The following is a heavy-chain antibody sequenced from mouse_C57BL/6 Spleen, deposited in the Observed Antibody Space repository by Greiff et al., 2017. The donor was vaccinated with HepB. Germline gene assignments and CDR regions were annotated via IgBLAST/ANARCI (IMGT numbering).Heavy chain of an antibody. J-gene: IGHJ1*03. Sequence: QVQLQQPGAELVKPGASVKMSCKASGYTFTSYWITWVKQRPGQGLEWIGDIYPGSGSTNYNEKFKSKATLTVDTSSSTAYMQLSSLTSEDSAVYYCARAGELYYDYDVPRYFDVWGTGTTVTVSS. CDR1: GYTFTSYW. D-gene: IGHD2-4*01. CDR2: IYPGSGST. V-gene: IGHV1-55*01. CDR3: ARAGELYYDYDVPRYFDV.